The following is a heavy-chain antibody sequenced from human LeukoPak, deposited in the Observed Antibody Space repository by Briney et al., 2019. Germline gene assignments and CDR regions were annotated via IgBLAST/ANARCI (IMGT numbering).Heavy chain of an antibody. CDR1: GFTFNNYW. Sequence: GGSLRLSCAASGFTFNNYWMSWVRQAPGKGLEWVANIKQDGSEKNYVDSVKGRFTISRDNAKNSLYLQMNSLRAEDTAVYYCARIGYSSSSLDYWGQGTLVTVSS. V-gene: IGHV3-7*01. J-gene: IGHJ4*02. CDR3: ARIGYSSSSLDY. CDR2: IKQDGSEK. D-gene: IGHD6-6*01.